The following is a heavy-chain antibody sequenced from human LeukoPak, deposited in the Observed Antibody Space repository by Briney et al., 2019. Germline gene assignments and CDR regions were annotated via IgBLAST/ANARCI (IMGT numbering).Heavy chain of an antibody. CDR2: IWSDGSNK. CDR3: AKGDTAMVLDAFDI. D-gene: IGHD5-18*01. Sequence: GGSLRLSCAASGFTFSSYDMHWVRQAPGKGLEWVAVIWSDGSNKYYADSVKGRFTISRDNSKNTLYLQMNSLRAEDTAVYYCAKGDTAMVLDAFDIWGQGTMVTVSS. J-gene: IGHJ3*02. CDR1: GFTFSSYD. V-gene: IGHV3-33*06.